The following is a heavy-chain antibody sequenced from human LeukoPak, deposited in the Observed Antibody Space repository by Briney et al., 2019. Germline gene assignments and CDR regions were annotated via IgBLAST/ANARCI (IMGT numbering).Heavy chain of an antibody. D-gene: IGHD6-19*01. CDR2: VHYSGTA. CDR1: GASITGSGYY. CDR3: ARLGLGSSEDY. J-gene: IGHJ4*02. Sequence: PSETLSLTCSVSGASITGSGYYWGWIRQSPGKGLEWVGNVHYSGTAYYESSLKSRVTISLDTSNNQFSLRLQSVTAADTAFYYCARLGLGSSEDYWGQGTLVTVSS. V-gene: IGHV4-39*07.